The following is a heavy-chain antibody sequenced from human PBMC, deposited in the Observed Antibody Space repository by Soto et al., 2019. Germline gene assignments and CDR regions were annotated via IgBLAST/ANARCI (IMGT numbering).Heavy chain of an antibody. V-gene: IGHV1-18*01. D-gene: IGHD3-22*01. CDR2: ISAYNGNT. Sequence: ASVKVSCKASGYTFTSYGISWVRQAPGQGLEWMGWISAYNGNTNYAQKLQGRVTMTTDTSTSTAYMELRSLRSDDTAVYYCASAYYYDSSGYYPNVTLNYYYYGMDVWGQGTTVTVSS. CDR1: GYTFTSYG. CDR3: ASAYYYDSSGYYPNVTLNYYYYGMDV. J-gene: IGHJ6*02.